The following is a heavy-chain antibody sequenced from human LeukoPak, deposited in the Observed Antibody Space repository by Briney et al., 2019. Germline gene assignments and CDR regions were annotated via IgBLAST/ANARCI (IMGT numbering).Heavy chain of an antibody. CDR2: IQYDGSNK. CDR3: AKDGSGGAKNWFDP. D-gene: IGHD1-26*01. CDR1: GFTFRSYG. Sequence: GGSLRLSCAASGFTFRSYGMNWVRQAPGKGLEWVAFIQYDGSNKYYADSVKGRFTISRDNSKNTLYLQMNSLRAEDTAVYYCAKDGSGGAKNWFDPWGQGTLVTVSS. V-gene: IGHV3-30*02. J-gene: IGHJ5*02.